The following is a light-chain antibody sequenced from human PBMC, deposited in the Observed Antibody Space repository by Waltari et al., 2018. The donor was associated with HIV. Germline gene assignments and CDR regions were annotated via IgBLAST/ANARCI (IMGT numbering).Light chain of an antibody. J-gene: IGLJ3*02. CDR3: SSYTTSSTWV. Sequence: QSALTQPASVSGSPGQSITISCTGTSSDVGGYNYVSWYQQHPGKAPKIMIYDVSNRPSLVSFRFSGSTSVNTASLTISGLQAEDEADSYCSSYTTSSTWVFGGGTKLTVL. CDR1: SSDVGGYNY. CDR2: DVS. V-gene: IGLV2-14*01.